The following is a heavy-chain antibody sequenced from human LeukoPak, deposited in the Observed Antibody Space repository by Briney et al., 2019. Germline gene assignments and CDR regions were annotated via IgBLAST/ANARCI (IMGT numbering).Heavy chain of an antibody. CDR1: GGTFSSYA. CDR3: ARVGHESSSWYTTSPFDY. Sequence: SVKVSCKASGGTFSSYAISWVRQAPGQGLEWMGGIIPIFGTANYAQKFQGRVTITTDESTSTAYMELSSLRSEDTAVYYCARVGHESSSWYTTSPFDYWGQGTLVTVSS. CDR2: IIPIFGTA. V-gene: IGHV1-69*05. D-gene: IGHD6-13*01. J-gene: IGHJ4*02.